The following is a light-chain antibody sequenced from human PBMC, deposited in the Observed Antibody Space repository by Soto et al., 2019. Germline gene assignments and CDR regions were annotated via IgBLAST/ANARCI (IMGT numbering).Light chain of an antibody. V-gene: IGLV2-14*01. CDR3: ISYTTGGTFV. J-gene: IGLJ7*01. Sequence: QSALTQPASVSGSPGQSFTISCAGTRSDIGASNSVSWYQHLPGRPPTLIIYEATNRPSGVSERFSGSKTGDKASLTISGLQADDEAEYFCISYTTGGTFVVGSGTQLTVL. CDR1: RSDIGASNS. CDR2: EAT.